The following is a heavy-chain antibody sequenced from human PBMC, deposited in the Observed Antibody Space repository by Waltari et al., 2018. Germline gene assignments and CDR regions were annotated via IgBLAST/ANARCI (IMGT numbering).Heavy chain of an antibody. CDR1: GGSISSYY. D-gene: IGHD6-19*01. CDR2: IYTSGST. V-gene: IGHV4-4*07. J-gene: IGHJ6*03. Sequence: QVQLQESGPGLVKPSETLSLTCTVSGGSISSYYWRWIRQPAGQGLEWIGRIYTSGSTNYNPSLKSRVTMSVDTSKNQFSLKLSSVTAADTAVYYCARAPPPSGWPVYYYYYMDVWGKGTTVTISS. CDR3: ARAPPPSGWPVYYYYYMDV.